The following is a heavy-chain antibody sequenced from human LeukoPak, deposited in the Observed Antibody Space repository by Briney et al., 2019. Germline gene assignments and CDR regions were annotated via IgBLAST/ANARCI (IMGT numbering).Heavy chain of an antibody. D-gene: IGHD3-22*01. CDR2: INHSGST. CDR3: ATHKRYYYDSSGYYY. J-gene: IGHJ4*02. CDR1: GGSFSGYY. V-gene: IGHV4-34*01. Sequence: PSETLSLTCAVYGGSFSGYYWSWIRQPPGKGLEGIGEINHSGSTNYNPSLKSRVTISVDTSKNQFSLKLSAMTAADTAVYYCATHKRYYYDSSGYYYWGQGTLVTVSS.